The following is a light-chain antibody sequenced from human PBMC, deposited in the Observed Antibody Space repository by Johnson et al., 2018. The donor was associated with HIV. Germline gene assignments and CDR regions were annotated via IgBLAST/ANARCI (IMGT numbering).Light chain of an antibody. J-gene: IGLJ1*01. CDR2: DNN. CDR1: SSNVGSSF. CDR3: GTWDSSLTSYV. V-gene: IGLV1-51*01. Sequence: QSVLTQPPSVSAAPGQTVTISCSGSSSNVGSSFVSWYRQVPGTAPKLLIYDNNKRPSGIPGRFSGSKSGPSAPLGITGLQTGDEADYYCGTWDSSLTSYVFGTGTKVTFL.